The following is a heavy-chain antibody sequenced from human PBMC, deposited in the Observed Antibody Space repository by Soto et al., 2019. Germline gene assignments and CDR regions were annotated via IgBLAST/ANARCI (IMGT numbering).Heavy chain of an antibody. J-gene: IGHJ4*02. V-gene: IGHV4-34*02. Sequence: QVQLPQWGAGLLKPWEPLSLTCAVYGEALNSYYWWWIGQPPGKGLEWIGEINDSGRTNYNPSLRGRVTISSVASSMQFSLRLNSVTAADTAVYYCARGQWSDRFLNWGLGTLLTVSS. CDR1: GEALNSYY. D-gene: IGHD2-15*01. CDR3: ARGQWSDRFLN. CDR2: INDSGRT.